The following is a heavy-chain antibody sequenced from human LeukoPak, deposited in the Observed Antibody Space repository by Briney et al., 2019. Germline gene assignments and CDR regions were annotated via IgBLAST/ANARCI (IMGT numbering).Heavy chain of an antibody. CDR1: GYRFTSFG. CDR3: ARGSLTYYDFWSGYHYYYYGMDV. Sequence: ASVKVSCKASGYRFTSFGISWVRQAPGQGLEWMGWISAYNGNTNYAQKLQGRVTMTTDTSTSTAYMELRSLRSDDTAVYFCARGSLTYYDFWSGYHYYYYGMDVWGQGTTVTVSS. D-gene: IGHD3-3*01. V-gene: IGHV1-18*01. CDR2: ISAYNGNT. J-gene: IGHJ6*02.